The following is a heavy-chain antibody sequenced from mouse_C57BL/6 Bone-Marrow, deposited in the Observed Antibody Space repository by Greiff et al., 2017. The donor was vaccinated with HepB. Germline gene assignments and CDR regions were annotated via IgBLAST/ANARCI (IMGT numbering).Heavy chain of an antibody. J-gene: IGHJ3*01. V-gene: IGHV5-6*01. CDR2: ISSGGSYT. CDR1: GFTFSSYG. CDR3: ARRWDYDWFAY. D-gene: IGHD2-4*01. Sequence: EVQLQESGGDLVKPGGSLKLSCAASGFTFSSYGMSWVRQTPDKRLEWVATISSGGSYTYYPDSVKGRFTISRDNDKNTLYLQMSSLKSEDTAMYYCARRWDYDWFAYWGQGTLVTVSA.